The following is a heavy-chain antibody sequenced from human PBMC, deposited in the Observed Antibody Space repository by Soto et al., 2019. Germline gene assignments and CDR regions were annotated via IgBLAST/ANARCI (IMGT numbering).Heavy chain of an antibody. Sequence: QVQLVQSGAEVKKPGSSVKVSCEASGGTFSSYSFSWVRQAPGQGLEWMGRVIPILGMANYAQKFQGRVTITADKSTSTVYMELSRLRSEDPAVYYCARGGAVVVPGAVDRHNWFAPWGQGTLVTVSS. CDR3: ARGGAVVVPGAVDRHNWFAP. J-gene: IGHJ5*02. D-gene: IGHD2-2*01. V-gene: IGHV1-69*02. CDR1: GGTFSSYS. CDR2: VIPILGMA.